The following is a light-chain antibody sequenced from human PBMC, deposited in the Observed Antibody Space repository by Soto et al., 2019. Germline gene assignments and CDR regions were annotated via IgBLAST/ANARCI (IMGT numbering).Light chain of an antibody. CDR3: QQYGSSPPT. CDR2: GAS. V-gene: IGKV3-20*01. CDR1: QSVSANY. J-gene: IGKJ1*01. Sequence: TQSPSTLSASVGDRVIITCRASQSVSANYLAWYQQKPGQAPRFLIYGASSRATGIPDRFSGSGSGTDFTLTISRLEPEDFSVYYCQQYGSSPPTFGQGTKVEIK.